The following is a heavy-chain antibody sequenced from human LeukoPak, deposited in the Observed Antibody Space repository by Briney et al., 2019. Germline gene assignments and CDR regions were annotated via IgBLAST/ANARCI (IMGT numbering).Heavy chain of an antibody. CDR3: ARAYYDYVWGSYRLMAFDI. CDR1: GYTFTSYD. Sequence: ASVKVSCXASGYTFTSYDINWVRQATGQGLEWMGWMNPNSGNTGYAQKFQGRVTITRNTSISTAYMELSSLRSEDTAVYYCARAYYDYVWGSYRLMAFDIWGQGTMVTVSS. D-gene: IGHD3-16*02. V-gene: IGHV1-8*03. J-gene: IGHJ3*02. CDR2: MNPNSGNT.